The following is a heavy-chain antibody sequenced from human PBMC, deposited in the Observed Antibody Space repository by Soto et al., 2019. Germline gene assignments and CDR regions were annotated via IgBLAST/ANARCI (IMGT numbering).Heavy chain of an antibody. V-gene: IGHV4-59*01. J-gene: IGHJ4*02. CDR2: IYYGGST. CDR1: GGSISSYY. D-gene: IGHD3-10*01. CDR3: ARGLVRGVYYFDY. Sequence: SETLSLTCTVSGGSISSYYWIWIRQPPGKGLEWIGYIYYGGSTNYNPSLKSRVTISVDTSKNQFSLKLSSVTAADTAVYYCARGLVRGVYYFDYWGQGTLVTVSS.